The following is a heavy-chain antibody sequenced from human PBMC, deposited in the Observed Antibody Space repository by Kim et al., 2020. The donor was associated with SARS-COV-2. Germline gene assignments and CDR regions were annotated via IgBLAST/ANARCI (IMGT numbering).Heavy chain of an antibody. D-gene: IGHD3-22*01. V-gene: IGHV3-30*03. CDR1: GFPFSSYG. Sequence: GGSLRLSCAASGFPFSSYGMHWVRQAPGKGLEWVAVISYDGSNKYYADSVKGRFTISRDNSKNTLYLQMNSLRAEDTAVYYCALIVVPYWGQGNLVTVSS. CDR3: ALIVVPY. CDR2: ISYDGSNK. J-gene: IGHJ4*02.